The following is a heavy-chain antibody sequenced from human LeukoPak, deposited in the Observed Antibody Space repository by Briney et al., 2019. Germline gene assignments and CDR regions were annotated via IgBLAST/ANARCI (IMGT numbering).Heavy chain of an antibody. CDR1: GFTFSGYG. V-gene: IGHV4-34*01. Sequence: GSLRLSCAASGFTFSGYGMSWIRQPPGKGLEWIGEINHSGSTNYNPSLKSRVTISVDTSKNQFSLKLSSVTAADTAVYYCARDRRDYGDNWFDPWGQGTLVTVSS. D-gene: IGHD4-17*01. CDR2: INHSGST. CDR3: ARDRRDYGDNWFDP. J-gene: IGHJ5*02.